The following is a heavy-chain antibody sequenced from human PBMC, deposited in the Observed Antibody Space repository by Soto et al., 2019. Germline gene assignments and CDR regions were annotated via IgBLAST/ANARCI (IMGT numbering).Heavy chain of an antibody. Sequence: EVQLVESGGGLVKPGGSLRLSCAASGFTFSSYSMNWVRQAPGKGLEWVSSISSRSSYTYYADSVRGRFTISRDDTKNSLYLQMDSLRADDTAAYYCARGGSGHWGQGTLVTVSS. CDR3: ARGGSGH. V-gene: IGHV3-21*01. CDR2: ISSRSSYT. D-gene: IGHD3-10*01. J-gene: IGHJ4*02. CDR1: GFTFSSYS.